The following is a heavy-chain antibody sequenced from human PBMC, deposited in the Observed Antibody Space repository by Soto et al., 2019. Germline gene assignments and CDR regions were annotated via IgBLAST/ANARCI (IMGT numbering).Heavy chain of an antibody. Sequence: QVQLQESGPGLVKPSGTLSLTCTVSGGSMSSSNWWNWVRQPPGKGLEWIGEAHHSGRTNYNLSLKSRVTISVDKSKNHFSLKLSSVTAADTAVYYCARSEATVLDNWGQGTLVTVSS. D-gene: IGHD4-17*01. J-gene: IGHJ4*02. CDR3: ARSEATVLDN. CDR2: AHHSGRT. CDR1: GGSMSSSNW. V-gene: IGHV4-4*02.